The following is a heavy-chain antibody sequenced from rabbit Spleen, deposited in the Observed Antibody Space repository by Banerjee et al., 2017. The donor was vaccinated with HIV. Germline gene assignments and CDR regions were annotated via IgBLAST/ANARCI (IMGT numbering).Heavy chain of an antibody. CDR2: IDTSDGDT. Sequence: LEESGGGLVKPGGTLTLTCTVSGFSFSSNWICWVRQAPGKGLEWIACIDTSDGDTDYANWPKGRFTISKTSSTTVTLQMTGLTVADTATYFCARDGADNSSPTPLNLWGQGTLVTVS. V-gene: IGHV1S45*01. D-gene: IGHD8-1*01. CDR3: ARDGADNSSPTPLNL. CDR1: GFSFSSNW. J-gene: IGHJ4*01.